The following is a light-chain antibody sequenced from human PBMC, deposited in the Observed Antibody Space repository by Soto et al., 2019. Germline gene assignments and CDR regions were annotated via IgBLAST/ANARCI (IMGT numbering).Light chain of an antibody. CDR3: QHYNSYSEA. V-gene: IGKV1-17*01. CDR2: AAT. Sequence: DIQMTQSPSSLSASAGDRVTITCRASQGIRNDLGWYQQKPGKAPKLLIYAATSLQSGVPSRFSGSGSGTEFTLTISSLQPDDFATYYCQHYNSYSEAFGQGTKVDIK. CDR1: QGIRND. J-gene: IGKJ1*01.